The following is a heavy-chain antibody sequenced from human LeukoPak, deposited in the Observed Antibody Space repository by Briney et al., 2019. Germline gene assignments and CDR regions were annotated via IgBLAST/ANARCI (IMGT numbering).Heavy chain of an antibody. Sequence: GSSVKVSCKASGGTCSSYTISWVRQAPGQGLEWIGRIIPILGIANYAQKFQGRVTITADKSTSTAYMELSSLRSEDTAVYYCARAGYNHYFDYWGQGTLVTVSS. CDR1: GGTCSSYT. V-gene: IGHV1-69*02. CDR2: IIPILGIA. D-gene: IGHD5-18*01. J-gene: IGHJ4*02. CDR3: ARAGYNHYFDY.